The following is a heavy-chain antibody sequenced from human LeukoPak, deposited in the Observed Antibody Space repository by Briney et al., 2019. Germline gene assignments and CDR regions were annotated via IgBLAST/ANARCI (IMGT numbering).Heavy chain of an antibody. D-gene: IGHD6-13*01. V-gene: IGHV1-18*01. CDR2: ISAYNGNT. CDR3: ARATGRGSSSWYSWFDP. CDR1: GYTFTSYG. Sequence: ASAKVSCKASGYTFTSYGISWVRQAPGQGLEWMGWISAYNGNTNYAQKLQGRVTMTTDTSTSTAYMELRSLRSDDTAVYYCARATGRGSSSWYSWFDPWGQGTLVTVSS. J-gene: IGHJ5*02.